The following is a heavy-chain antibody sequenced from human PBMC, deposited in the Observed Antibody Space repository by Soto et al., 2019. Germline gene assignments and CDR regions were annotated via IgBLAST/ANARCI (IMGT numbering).Heavy chain of an antibody. CDR3: AIGSEGWFGEFWH. J-gene: IGHJ4*02. Sequence: GGSLRLSCAASGFTFSSYAMSWVRQAPGKGLEWVSAISGSGGTTYYADSVKGRFTISRDNSKNTLYLQMDSLRVEDTAVYFCAIGSEGWFGEFWHWGQGTLVTVSS. CDR2: ISGSGGTT. V-gene: IGHV3-23*01. D-gene: IGHD3-10*01. CDR1: GFTFSSYA.